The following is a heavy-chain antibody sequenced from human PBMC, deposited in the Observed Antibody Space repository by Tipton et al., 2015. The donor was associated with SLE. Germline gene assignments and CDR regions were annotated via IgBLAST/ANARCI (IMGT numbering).Heavy chain of an antibody. D-gene: IGHD3-10*01. CDR2: IYTNENT. V-gene: IGHV4-4*07. J-gene: IGHJ6*02. CDR3: ARDWIMVQGVIRYYGMDV. Sequence: TLSLTCTVSGGSISSYYWSWIRQPAGGGLEWIGRIYTNENTNYNPSLKSRVTMSVDTSKNHFSLKLISVTAADTAVYYCARDWIMVQGVIRYYGMDVWGQGTTVTVSS. CDR1: GGSISSYY.